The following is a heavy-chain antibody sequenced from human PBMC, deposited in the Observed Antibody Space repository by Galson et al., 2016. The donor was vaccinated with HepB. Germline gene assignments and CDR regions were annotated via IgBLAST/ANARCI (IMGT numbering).Heavy chain of an antibody. V-gene: IGHV3-33*01. J-gene: IGHJ5*02. Sequence: LRLSCAASGLTFSTSGMHWVRQAPGKGLEWVALIWYDGTKKSYADSVKGRFTISRDNSENTLYLQMNSLRAEDTAVYYCARDFYDILTGYYTNYYDPWGPGTLVTVSS. CDR3: ARDFYDILTGYYTNYYDP. CDR1: GLTFSTSG. CDR2: IWYDGTKK. D-gene: IGHD3-9*01.